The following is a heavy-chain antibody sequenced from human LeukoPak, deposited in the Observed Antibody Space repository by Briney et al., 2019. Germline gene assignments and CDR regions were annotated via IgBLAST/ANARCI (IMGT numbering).Heavy chain of an antibody. D-gene: IGHD3-22*01. J-gene: IGHJ4*02. CDR3: ATLAWGDGDTRGYFDY. CDR1: GYRFPSYW. Sequence: GESLKISCTGSGYRFPSYWIAWVRQMPGKGLEWMGIIYPGDSDTRYSPSFQGQVTISADKSINTAYLQWSSLKASATAMYYCATLAWGDGDTRGYFDYWGQGTLVTVSS. CDR2: IYPGDSDT. V-gene: IGHV5-51*01.